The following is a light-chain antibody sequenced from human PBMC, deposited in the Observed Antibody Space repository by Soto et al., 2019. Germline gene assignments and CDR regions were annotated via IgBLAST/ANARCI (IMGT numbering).Light chain of an antibody. CDR1: QSGSNSY. V-gene: IGKV3-20*01. CDR2: GAC. J-gene: IGKJ4*01. CDR3: QQCGSSPLT. Sequence: EIMFTQSPSTLSSFQGDTATLSCRASQSGSNSYLAWYQQKPGQAPRLLIYGACTRASGIPGRFSGSGSGTDFTLTIRSLQPEDFAVYYCQQCGSSPLTFGGGTKADIK.